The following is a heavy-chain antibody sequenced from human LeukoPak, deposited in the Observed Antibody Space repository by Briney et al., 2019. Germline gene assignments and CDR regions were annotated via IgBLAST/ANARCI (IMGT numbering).Heavy chain of an antibody. CDR1: GGTFSSYA. CDR3: ASDGYSGSYRGSYY. Sequence: SVKVSCKASGGTFSSYAISWVRQAPGQGLEWMGRIIPILGIANFAQKFQGRVTITADKSTSTAYMELSSLRSEDTAVYYCASDGYSGSYRGSYYWGQGTLVTVSS. CDR2: IIPILGIA. D-gene: IGHD1-26*01. V-gene: IGHV1-69*04. J-gene: IGHJ4*02.